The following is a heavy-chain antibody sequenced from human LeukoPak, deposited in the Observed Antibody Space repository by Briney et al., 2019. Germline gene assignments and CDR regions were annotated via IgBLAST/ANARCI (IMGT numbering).Heavy chain of an antibody. CDR2: ISYDGSNK. D-gene: IGHD5-12*01. J-gene: IGHJ4*02. CDR3: ARCIMGYSGYDLDY. Sequence: PGGSLRLSCAASGFTFSYYGMHWVRQAPGKGLEWVAVISYDGSNKYYADSVKGRFTISRDNSKNTLYLQMNSLRAEDMAVYYCARCIMGYSGYDLDYWGQGTLVTVSS. CDR1: GFTFSYYG. V-gene: IGHV3-30*03.